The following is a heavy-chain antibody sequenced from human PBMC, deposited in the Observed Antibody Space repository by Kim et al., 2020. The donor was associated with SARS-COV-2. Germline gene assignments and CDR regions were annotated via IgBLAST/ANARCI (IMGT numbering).Heavy chain of an antibody. CDR2: ISWNSGSI. D-gene: IGHD3-16*01. J-gene: IGHJ6*02. Sequence: GGSLRLSCAASGFTFGQYAMHWVRQAPGKGLEWVSGISWNSGSIGYADSVKGRFTISRDNAKNSLYLQMSSLRAQDTALFYCAKDIARLGSFYYYYGMDVWGPGTTVTVSS. V-gene: IGHV3-9*01. CDR1: GFTFGQYA. CDR3: AKDIARLGSFYYYYGMDV.